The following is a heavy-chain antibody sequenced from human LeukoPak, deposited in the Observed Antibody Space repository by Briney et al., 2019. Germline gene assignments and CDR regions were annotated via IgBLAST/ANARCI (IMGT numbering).Heavy chain of an antibody. J-gene: IGHJ6*02. V-gene: IGHV3-23*01. CDR2: ISASGGDT. Sequence: PGGSLRLSCAASGFSFSTYSFSWVRQAPGKGLEWVSGISASGGDTYYADSVKGRFTISRDNPKNTPSLQMNSLRAEDTAVYYCAREWDAYCSGGSCYYGPYYYYYGMDVWGQGTTVTVSS. CDR3: AREWDAYCSGGSCYYGPYYYYYGMDV. CDR1: GFSFSTYS. D-gene: IGHD2-15*01.